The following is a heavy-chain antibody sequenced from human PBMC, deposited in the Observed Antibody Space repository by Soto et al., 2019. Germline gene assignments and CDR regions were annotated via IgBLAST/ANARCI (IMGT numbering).Heavy chain of an antibody. V-gene: IGHV3-30*18. Sequence: QVPLVESGGGVVQPGRSLRLSCAASGFTFSSYGMHWVRQAPGKGLEWVAVISYDGSNNYYADSVTGRFTISRDNSKNTRYLQMNSLRAEDKAVYYRAKDGNHGQTHYYYGMDVWGQGTTDTDSS. J-gene: IGHJ6*02. CDR1: GFTFSSYG. D-gene: IGHD1-1*01. CDR2: ISYDGSNN. CDR3: AKDGNHGQTHYYYGMDV.